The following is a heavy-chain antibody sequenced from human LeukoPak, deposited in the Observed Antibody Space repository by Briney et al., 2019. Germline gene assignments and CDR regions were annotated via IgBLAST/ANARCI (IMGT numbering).Heavy chain of an antibody. CDR3: ARDTKTTTMAGGNDY. CDR1: GYTFTSYG. V-gene: IGHV1-18*01. D-gene: IGHD3-16*01. J-gene: IGHJ4*02. Sequence: ASVKVSCKASGYTFTSYGISWVRQAPGQGLEWMGWISAYNGNTNYAQKLQGRVTLTTDTSTSTAYMELRSLISDDTAVYYCARDTKTTTMAGGNDYWGQGTLVTVSS. CDR2: ISAYNGNT.